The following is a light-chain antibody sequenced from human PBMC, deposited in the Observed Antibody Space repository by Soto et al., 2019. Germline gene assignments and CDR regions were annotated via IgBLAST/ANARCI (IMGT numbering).Light chain of an antibody. CDR1: QGVNNY. J-gene: IGKJ2*01. CDR3: HQRSNWYT. CDR2: DAS. Sequence: EVVLTQSPATLSLSPRERATLSCRASQGVNNYLAWYQQKPGQAPRLLIYDASKRATGIPARFSGSGSGTDFTLTISSLESEDGAVYYCHQRSNWYTFGQGTKMEIK. V-gene: IGKV3-11*01.